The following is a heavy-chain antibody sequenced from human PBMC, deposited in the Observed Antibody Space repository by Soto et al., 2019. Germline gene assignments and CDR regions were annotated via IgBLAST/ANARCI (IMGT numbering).Heavy chain of an antibody. CDR1: GGSFSGYY. Sequence: LETLSLTCAVYGGSFSGYYWSWIRQPPGKGLEWIGEISHSGSTKYNPSLKSRVTISVDTSKNQFSLKLSSVTAADTAVYYCARVGVVVYSYGATGRNWFDPWGQGTLVTVS. J-gene: IGHJ5*02. CDR2: ISHSGST. D-gene: IGHD5-18*01. V-gene: IGHV4-34*01. CDR3: ARVGVVVYSYGATGRNWFDP.